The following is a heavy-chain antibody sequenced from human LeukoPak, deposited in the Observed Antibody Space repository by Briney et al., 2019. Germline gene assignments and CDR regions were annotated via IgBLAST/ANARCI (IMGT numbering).Heavy chain of an antibody. CDR1: GGTFSSYA. J-gene: IGHJ6*03. D-gene: IGHD5-12*01. Sequence: ASVKVSCKASGGTFSSYAISWVRQAPGQGLEWMGWISAYNGNTNYAQKLQGRVTMTTDTSTSTAYMELRSLRSDDTAVYYCARDGLPYYYYYMDVWGKGTTVTISS. CDR2: ISAYNGNT. CDR3: ARDGLPYYYYYMDV. V-gene: IGHV1-18*01.